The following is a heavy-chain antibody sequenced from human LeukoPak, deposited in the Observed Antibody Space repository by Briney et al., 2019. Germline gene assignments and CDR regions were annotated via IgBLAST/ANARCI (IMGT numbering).Heavy chain of an antibody. J-gene: IGHJ4*02. CDR3: ARHRGYTYGRTFGY. Sequence: SETLSLTCTVSGDSIRTYHWSWIRQPPGKGLEWIGYIYYSGSTNYNPSLMTRVTISLDTSKNQFSLKLSSVTAADTAVYYCARHRGYTYGRTFGYWGQGSLVTVSS. CDR1: GDSIRTYH. V-gene: IGHV4-59*08. D-gene: IGHD5-18*01. CDR2: IYYSGST.